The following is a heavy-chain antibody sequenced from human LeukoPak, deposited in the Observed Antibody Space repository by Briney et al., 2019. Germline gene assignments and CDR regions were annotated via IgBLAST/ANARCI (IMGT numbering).Heavy chain of an antibody. V-gene: IGHV3-23*01. Sequence: PGGSLRLSCAASGFTFSSYAMTWVRQAPGKGLEWVSSVSGSGGSTYSADSVKGRFTISRDNAKNTLYLQLNSLRAEDTAVYYCASQMPYINYWGQGTLVTVSS. CDR1: GFTFSSYA. D-gene: IGHD2-2*01. CDR2: VSGSGGST. CDR3: ASQMPYINY. J-gene: IGHJ4*02.